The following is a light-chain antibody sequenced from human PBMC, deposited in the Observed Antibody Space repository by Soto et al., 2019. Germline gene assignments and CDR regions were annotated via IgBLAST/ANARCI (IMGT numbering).Light chain of an antibody. CDR2: KVS. CDR1: ESLVFSDGNTY. CDR3: VQGTHWPRT. V-gene: IGKV2-30*01. J-gene: IGKJ1*01. Sequence: DVVMTQSPLFLPVTLGQPASISCRSSESLVFSDGNTYLTWLHQRPGQSPRRLIYKVSKRGSGVPDRFSGSGSGTDFTLKISRVEAEDVGLYYCVQGTHWPRTFGQRTKVEIK.